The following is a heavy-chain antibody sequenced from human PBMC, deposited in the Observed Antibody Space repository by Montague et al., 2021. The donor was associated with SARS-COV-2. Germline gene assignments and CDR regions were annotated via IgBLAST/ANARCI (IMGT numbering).Heavy chain of an antibody. Sequence: PALVKPTQTLALTCTFSGFSFTTDGMRVSWIRQPPGKALEWLARIDWDDDKYYSTSLKTRLTISKDTSKNQVVLTMTNMNPADTATYYCARNGVEFRGSEKYYSGNWLDPWGQGTLVTVSS. J-gene: IGHJ5*02. V-gene: IGHV2-70*04. CDR2: IDWDDDK. CDR3: ARNGVEFRGSEKYYSGNWLDP. D-gene: IGHD3-10*01. CDR1: GFSFTTDGMR.